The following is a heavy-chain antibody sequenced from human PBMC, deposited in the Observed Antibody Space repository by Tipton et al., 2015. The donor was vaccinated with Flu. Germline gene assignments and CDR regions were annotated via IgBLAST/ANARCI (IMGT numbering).Heavy chain of an antibody. J-gene: IGHJ4*02. CDR1: GFTFDDYA. CDR3: AKDVRSSPGGVDY. D-gene: IGHD3-10*01. V-gene: IGHV3-9*01. Sequence: SLRLSCAASGFTFDDYAMHWVRQTPGKALEWVSGIGWNGGDIDYADSVKGRFTISRDNAKNSLYLQMNSLRVEDTALYHCAKDVRSSPGGVDYWGQGTLVSVSS. CDR2: IGWNGGDI.